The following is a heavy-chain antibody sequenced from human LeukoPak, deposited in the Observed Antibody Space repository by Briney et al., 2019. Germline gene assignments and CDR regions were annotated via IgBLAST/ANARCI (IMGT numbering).Heavy chain of an antibody. CDR2: IYHTGNT. D-gene: IGHD3-10*01. V-gene: IGHV4-38-2*01. CDR1: GYSISRGYY. CDR3: AGWFGELLSLFAY. J-gene: IGHJ4*02. Sequence: PSETLSLTCGVSGYSISRGYYWGWIRQPPGKGLEWIGSIYHTGNTYYNPSLKSRVTISVDTSKNQFSLKVRSVTAADTAVYYCAGWFGELLSLFAYWGQGTLATVSS.